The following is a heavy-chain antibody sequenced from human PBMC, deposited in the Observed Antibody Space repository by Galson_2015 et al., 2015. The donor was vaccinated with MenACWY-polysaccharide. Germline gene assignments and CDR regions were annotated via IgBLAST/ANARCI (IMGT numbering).Heavy chain of an antibody. J-gene: IGHJ4*02. CDR1: GFTFSDTA. CDR2: IPGSDAST. D-gene: IGHD2-21*02. Sequence: SLRLSCAASGFTFSDTAMGWVRQAPGKGLEWAAGIPGSDASTFYADSVKGRFTISRDNSNNMLYLQMNSLTVEDTAISYCAKGKYGDSRDWGQGALVTVSS. CDR3: AKGKYGDSRD. V-gene: IGHV3-23*01.